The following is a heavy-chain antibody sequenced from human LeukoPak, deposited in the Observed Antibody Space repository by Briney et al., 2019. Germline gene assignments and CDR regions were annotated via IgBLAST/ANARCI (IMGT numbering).Heavy chain of an antibody. CDR1: GGSFSGYY. CDR3: ARAMVRGVPDYFDY. CDR2: INHSGST. Sequence: PSETLSLTCAVYGGSFSGYYWSWIRQPPGKGLEWIGEINHSGSTNYNPSLKSRVTISVDRSKNQFSLKLSSVTAADTAVYYCARAMVRGVPDYFDYWGQGTLVTVSS. V-gene: IGHV4-34*01. D-gene: IGHD3-10*01. J-gene: IGHJ4*02.